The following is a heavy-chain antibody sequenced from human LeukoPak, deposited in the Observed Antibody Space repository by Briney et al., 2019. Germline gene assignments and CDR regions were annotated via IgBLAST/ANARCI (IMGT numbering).Heavy chain of an antibody. V-gene: IGHV1-24*01. CDR3: ATDLNYGGNELRDY. Sequence: ASVKVSCKVSGYTLTELSMHWVRQAPGKGLEWMGGFDPEDGETIYAQKFQGRVTMTEDTSTDTAYMELSSLRSEDTAVYYCATDLNYGGNELRDYWGQGTLATVSS. CDR2: FDPEDGET. J-gene: IGHJ4*02. CDR1: GYTLTELS. D-gene: IGHD4-23*01.